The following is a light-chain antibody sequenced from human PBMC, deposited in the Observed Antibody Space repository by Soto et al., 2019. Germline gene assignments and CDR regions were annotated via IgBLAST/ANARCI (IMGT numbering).Light chain of an antibody. CDR1: QSVSNY. CDR2: DAS. CDR3: QQRSNWGVT. V-gene: IGKV3-11*01. J-gene: IGKJ4*01. Sequence: EIVLTQSPGTLSLSPGERATLSCRASQSVSNYLASYQQKPGQSPRLLIYDASNRATGVPARFSGSGSGTDFTLPISSLEPEDFAVSYCQQRSNWGVTFGGGTKVDIK.